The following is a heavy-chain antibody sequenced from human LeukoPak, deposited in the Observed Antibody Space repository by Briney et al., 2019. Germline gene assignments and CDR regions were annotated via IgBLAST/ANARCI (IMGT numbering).Heavy chain of an antibody. V-gene: IGHV4-39*07. Sequence: SETLSLTCTVSGGSISSSYSYWGWIRQPPGKGLEWIGNIYYSGNTYYGPSLTSRVTISVDTSKNQFSLKLSSVTAADTAVYYCARPGYGDAFDIWGQGTMVTVSS. CDR1: GGSISSSYSY. D-gene: IGHD5-18*01. J-gene: IGHJ3*02. CDR3: ARPGYGDAFDI. CDR2: IYYSGNT.